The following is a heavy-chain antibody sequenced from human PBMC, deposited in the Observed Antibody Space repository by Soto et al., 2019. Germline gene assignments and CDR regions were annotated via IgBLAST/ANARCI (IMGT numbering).Heavy chain of an antibody. Sequence: QLLQSGGGLVQPGGPLQLSCAASGFPFGPPAMSWVRQAPGEGLEWASTFDGSGGITYYADSVKGRFTISRDNSRNTVYLQMNSLRGDDTALYYCVKNSGWFNTWGQVALVTVSS. V-gene: IGHV3-23*01. CDR1: GFPFGPPA. D-gene: IGHD3-10*01. J-gene: IGHJ5*02. CDR2: FDGSGGIT. CDR3: VKNSGWFNT.